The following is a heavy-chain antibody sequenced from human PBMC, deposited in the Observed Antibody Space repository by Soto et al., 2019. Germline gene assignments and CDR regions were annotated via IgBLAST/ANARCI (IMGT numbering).Heavy chain of an antibody. J-gene: IGHJ6*02. CDR3: ARGGGTGTTNYYYGMDV. D-gene: IGHD1-7*01. CDR1: GGTFSSYA. Sequence: ASVKVSCKASGGTFSSYAISWVRQAPGQGLEWMGGIIPIFGTANYAQKFQGRVTITADESTSTAYMELSSLRSEDTAVYYCARGGGTGTTNYYYGMDVWGQGTTVTVSS. V-gene: IGHV1-69*13. CDR2: IIPIFGTA.